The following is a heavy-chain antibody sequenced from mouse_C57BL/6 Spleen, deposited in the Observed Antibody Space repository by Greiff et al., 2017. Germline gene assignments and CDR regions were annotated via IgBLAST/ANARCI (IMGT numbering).Heavy chain of an antibody. Sequence: VQGVESDAELVKPGASVKISCKVSGYTFTDHTIHWMKQRPEQGLEWIGYIYPRDGSTKYNEKFKGKATLTADKSSSTAYMQLNSLTSEDSAVDFCARGIPYYYGSSGYFDYWGQGTTLTVSS. CDR3: ARGIPYYYGSSGYFDY. D-gene: IGHD1-1*01. V-gene: IGHV1-78*01. CDR1: GYTFTDHT. CDR2: IYPRDGST. J-gene: IGHJ2*01.